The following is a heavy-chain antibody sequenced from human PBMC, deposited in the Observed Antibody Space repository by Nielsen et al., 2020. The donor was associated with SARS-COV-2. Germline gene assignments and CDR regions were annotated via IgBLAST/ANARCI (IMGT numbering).Heavy chain of an antibody. J-gene: IGHJ3*02. D-gene: IGHD3-10*01. V-gene: IGHV3-30-3*01. CDR1: GFTFSSYA. CDR3: ARAAFGELSTAFDI. Sequence: GESLKISCAASGFTFSSYAMHWVRQAPGKGLEWVAVISYDGSNKYYADSVKGRFTIFRDNSKNTLYLQMNSLRAEDTAVYYCARAAFGELSTAFDIWGQGTMVTVSS. CDR2: ISYDGSNK.